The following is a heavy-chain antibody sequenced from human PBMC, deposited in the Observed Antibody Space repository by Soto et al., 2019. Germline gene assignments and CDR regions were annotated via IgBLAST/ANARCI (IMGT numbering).Heavy chain of an antibody. CDR3: ARRLGSGSDYSYNYGMGV. J-gene: IGHJ6*02. D-gene: IGHD1-26*01. CDR2: IYPGDSDI. Sequence: PGESLKISCKGSGYSFSRYWIGWVRQMPGKGLEWMGIIYPGDSDIRYSPSFQGQVTISADTSISTAYLQWSSLKASDTAIYYCARRLGSGSDYSYNYGMGVWGQGTTVTVSS. V-gene: IGHV5-51*01. CDR1: GYSFSRYW.